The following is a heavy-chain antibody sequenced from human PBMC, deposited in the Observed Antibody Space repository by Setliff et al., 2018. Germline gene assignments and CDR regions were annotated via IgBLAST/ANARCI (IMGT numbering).Heavy chain of an antibody. CDR1: GGSISSGSYY. Sequence: PSETLSLTCTVSGGSISSGSYYWTWIRQPPGKALEWIGYIYYSGTTNYSPSLKSRVTISIDMSKNQLSLKLNSVTAADTAVYYCARGAYIGLDYWGQGTLVTVS. CDR2: IYYSGTT. D-gene: IGHD4-4*01. CDR3: ARGAYIGLDY. J-gene: IGHJ4*02. V-gene: IGHV4-61*01.